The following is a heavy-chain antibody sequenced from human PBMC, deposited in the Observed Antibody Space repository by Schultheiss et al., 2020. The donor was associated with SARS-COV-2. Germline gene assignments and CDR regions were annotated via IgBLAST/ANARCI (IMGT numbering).Heavy chain of an antibody. J-gene: IGHJ4*02. D-gene: IGHD3-9*01. CDR3: AIYDILTGYYDY. CDR2: ISGDGGST. V-gene: IGHV3-43*02. CDR1: GFTFDDYA. Sequence: GESLKISCAASGFTFDDYAMHWVRQAPGKGLEWVSLISGDGGSTYYADSVKGRFTISRDNSKNSLYLQMNSLRAEDTALYYCAIYDILTGYYDYWGQGTLVTVSS.